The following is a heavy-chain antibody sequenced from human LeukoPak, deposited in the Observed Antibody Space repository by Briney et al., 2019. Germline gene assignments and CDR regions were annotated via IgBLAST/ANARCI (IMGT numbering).Heavy chain of an antibody. J-gene: IGHJ3*02. CDR3: ARSRRDGYDLHAFDI. CDR1: GGTFSSYA. CDR2: IIPICGTA. D-gene: IGHD5-24*01. Sequence: SVKVSCKASGGTFSSYAISWVRQAPGQGLEWMGRIIPICGTANYAQKFQGRVKITTDESTSTAYMERSSLRSEDTAVYYCARSRRDGYDLHAFDIWGQGTMVTVSS. V-gene: IGHV1-69*05.